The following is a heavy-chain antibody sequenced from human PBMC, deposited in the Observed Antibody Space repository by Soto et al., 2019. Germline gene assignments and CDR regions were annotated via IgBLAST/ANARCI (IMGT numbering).Heavy chain of an antibody. D-gene: IGHD3-10*01. CDR3: ARQRGNYFDY. J-gene: IGHJ4*02. CDR1: GDSISTFY. CDR2: IYYTGST. Sequence: SETLSLTCTVSGDSISTFYWSWIRQPPGKGLEWIGYIYYTGSTNYNPSLKSRVTMSVDTSNKQFSLKLTSVTAADTAVYYCARQRGNYFDYWGQGSLVTVSS. V-gene: IGHV4-59*01.